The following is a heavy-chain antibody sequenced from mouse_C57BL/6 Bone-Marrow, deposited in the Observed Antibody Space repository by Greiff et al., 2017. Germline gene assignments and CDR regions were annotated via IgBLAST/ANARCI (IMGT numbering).Heavy chain of an antibody. CDR2: IDPSDSYT. CDR1: GYTFTSYW. Sequence: QVQLQQPGAVLVMPGASVKLSCKASGYTFTSYWMHWVKQRPGQGLEWIGEIDPSDSYTNYNQKFKGKSTLTVDKSSSTAYMQLSSLTSEDSAVYYWARRGTVAPYYFDYWGQGTTLTVSS. J-gene: IGHJ2*01. V-gene: IGHV1-69*01. CDR3: ARRGTVAPYYFDY. D-gene: IGHD1-1*01.